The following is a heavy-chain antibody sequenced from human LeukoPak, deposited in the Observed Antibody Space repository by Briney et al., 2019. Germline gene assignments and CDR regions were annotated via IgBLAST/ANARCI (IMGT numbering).Heavy chain of an antibody. CDR1: GYRFTSYW. CDR3: ARQFDDVRPHCDY. D-gene: IGHD3-9*01. J-gene: IGHJ4*02. V-gene: IGHV5-51*01. CDR2: IYPDDSDT. Sequence: GESLKISCKGSGYRFTSYWIGWVRQLPGKGLEWMGIIYPDDSDTTYTTSFQGQVTISVDKSISTACLQWSSLKASDTAFYYCARQFDDVRPHCDYWGQGTLVTVSS.